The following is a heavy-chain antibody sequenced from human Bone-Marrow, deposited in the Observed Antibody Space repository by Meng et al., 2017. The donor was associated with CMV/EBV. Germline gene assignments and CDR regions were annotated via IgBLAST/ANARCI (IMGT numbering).Heavy chain of an antibody. CDR3: TTDSGDWFDP. CDR2: IKSKTDGGTT. CDR1: GFTFSSYA. J-gene: IGHJ5*02. D-gene: IGHD3-10*01. Sequence: GEYLKLPWAASGFTFSSYAMSWVRQAPGKGLEWVGRIKSKTDGGTTDYAAPVKGRFTIPRDDSKNTQYLQMNSLKTEDTAVYYCTTDSGDWFDPWGQGTLVTVSS. V-gene: IGHV3-15*01.